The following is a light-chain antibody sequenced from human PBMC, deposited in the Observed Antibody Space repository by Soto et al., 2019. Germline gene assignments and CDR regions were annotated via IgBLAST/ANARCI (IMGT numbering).Light chain of an antibody. CDR2: DNS. V-gene: IGLV1-40*01. CDR1: TSN. Sequence: QSVLTQPPSVSGAPGQTVTISCTGTTSNVHWYQQLPGTAPKLLIFDNSNRPSGVPDRFSGSKSGTSASLAISGLQAEDEADYYCQFFDTSRTGSVVFGGGTKVTVL. CDR3: QFFDTSRTGSVV. J-gene: IGLJ3*02.